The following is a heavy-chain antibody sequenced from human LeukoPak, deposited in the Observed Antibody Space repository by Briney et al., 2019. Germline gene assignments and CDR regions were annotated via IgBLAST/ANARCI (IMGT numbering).Heavy chain of an antibody. CDR2: INHSGST. V-gene: IGHV4-34*01. CDR1: GGSFSGYY. Sequence: SETLSLTCAVYGGSFSGYYWSWIRQPPGKGLEWIGEINHSGSTNYNPSLKSRVTISVDTSKNQFSLKLSSVTAADTAVYYCARGPVYYYYYCGMDVWGQGTTVTVSS. J-gene: IGHJ6*02. CDR3: ARGPVYYYYYCGMDV.